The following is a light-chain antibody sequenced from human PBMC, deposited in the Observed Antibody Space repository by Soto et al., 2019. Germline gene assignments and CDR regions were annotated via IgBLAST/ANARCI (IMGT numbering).Light chain of an antibody. V-gene: IGKV1-5*01. CDR2: DAS. CDR1: QSISSW. Sequence: DIQMTQFPSTLSASVGDRVTITCRASQSISSWLAWYQQEPGKAPKVLIYDASTLQSGVPSRFSGGGSGTEFTLTITSLQPDDFATYYCQEYTTYSRTFGQGTKVEVK. J-gene: IGKJ1*01. CDR3: QEYTTYSRT.